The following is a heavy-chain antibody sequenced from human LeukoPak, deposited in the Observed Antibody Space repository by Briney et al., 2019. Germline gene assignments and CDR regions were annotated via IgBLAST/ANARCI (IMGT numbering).Heavy chain of an antibody. Sequence: GGSLRLSCAASGFTFSSYSMSWVRQAPGKGLEWVSYISSSSSTIYYADSVKGRFTISRDNAKNSLYLQMNSLRAEDTAVYYCARATMIVVVIENHYMDVWGKGTTVTVSS. CDR2: ISSSSSTI. CDR3: ARATMIVVVIENHYMDV. V-gene: IGHV3-48*01. CDR1: GFTFSSYS. D-gene: IGHD3-22*01. J-gene: IGHJ6*03.